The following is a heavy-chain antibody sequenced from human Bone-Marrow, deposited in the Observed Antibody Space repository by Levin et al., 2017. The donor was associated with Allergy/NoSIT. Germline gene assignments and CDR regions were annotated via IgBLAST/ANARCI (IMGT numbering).Heavy chain of an antibody. CDR3: AKDQRVAGTFDH. D-gene: IGHD6-19*01. V-gene: IGHV3-23*01. Sequence: GESLKISCAASGFTFSSYALTWVRQAPGKGLEWVSTINDNGGSTYYADSVKGRFTISRDNSKNTLYLQMSSLRAGDSAIYYCAKDQRVAGTFDHWGQGILVTVSS. J-gene: IGHJ4*02. CDR1: GFTFSSYA. CDR2: INDNGGST.